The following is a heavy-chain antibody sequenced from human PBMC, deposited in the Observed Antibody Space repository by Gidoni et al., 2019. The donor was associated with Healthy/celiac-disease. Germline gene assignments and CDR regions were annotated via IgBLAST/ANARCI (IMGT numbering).Heavy chain of an antibody. CDR3: AKDTYGGGYYYYGMDV. V-gene: IGHV3-9*01. D-gene: IGHD4-17*01. Sequence: EVQLVESGGGLVQPGRSLRLSCAASGFTFDAYAMHWVRQAPGKGLEWVSGISWNSGSIGYADSVKGRFTISRDNAKNSLYLQMNSLRAEDTALYYCAKDTYGGGYYYYGMDVWGQGTTVTVSS. CDR1: GFTFDAYA. J-gene: IGHJ6*02. CDR2: ISWNSGSI.